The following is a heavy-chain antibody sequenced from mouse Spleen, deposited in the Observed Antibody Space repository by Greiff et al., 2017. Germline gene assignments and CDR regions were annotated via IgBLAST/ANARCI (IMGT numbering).Heavy chain of an antibody. J-gene: IGHJ2*01. D-gene: IGHD2-14*01. CDR2: INPSTGGT. V-gene: IGHV1-42*01. CDR3: ARSRLYYRYGFVY. Sequence: EVQLQQSGPELVKPGASVKISCKASGYSFTGYYMNWVKQSPEKSLEWIGEINPSTGGTTYNQKFKAKATLTVDKSSSTAYMQLKSLTSEDSAVYFCARSRLYYRYGFVYWGQGTTLTVSS. CDR1: GYSFTGYY.